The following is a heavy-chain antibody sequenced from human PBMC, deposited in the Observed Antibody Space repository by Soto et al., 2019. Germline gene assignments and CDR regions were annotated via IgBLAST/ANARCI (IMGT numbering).Heavy chain of an antibody. J-gene: IGHJ4*02. Sequence: QVQLQESGPGLVKPSETLSLTCTVSGGSVSSGSYYWSWIRQPPGKGLEWIGYIYYSGITDYNPPRKSRVTISVDTSKNQFSLKLSSVTAADTAVYYCARDYASRIGGSGNGFDYWGQGTLVTVSS. CDR3: ARDYASRIGGSGNGFDY. D-gene: IGHD1-26*01. CDR1: GGSVSSGSYY. CDR2: IYYSGIT. V-gene: IGHV4-61*01.